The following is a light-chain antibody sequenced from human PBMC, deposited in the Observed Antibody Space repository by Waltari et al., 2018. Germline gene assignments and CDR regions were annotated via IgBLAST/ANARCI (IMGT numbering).Light chain of an antibody. J-gene: IGKJ1*01. V-gene: IGKV3-20*01. CDR2: DAS. Sequence: EIVLTQSPGTLSLSPGERATLSCRASQSVSRTLARYQQKPGQAPRLLIDDASSRATGIADRFSGSGSGTDFSLTISRLEPEDFAVYYCQKYGSLPATFGQGTKVEIK. CDR3: QKYGSLPAT. CDR1: QSVSRT.